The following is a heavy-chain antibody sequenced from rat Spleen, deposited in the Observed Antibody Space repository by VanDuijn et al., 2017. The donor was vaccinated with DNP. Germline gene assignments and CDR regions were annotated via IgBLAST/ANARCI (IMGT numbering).Heavy chain of an antibody. CDR3: ARWSMAFAY. V-gene: IGHV5-7*01. CDR2: ISHSYGTT. Sequence: EVQLVESGGGLVQPGRSLKLSCAASGFTFSNYYMAWVRQAPKKGLEWVAIISHSYGTTYYPDSVKGRFTISRDSAKSTLYLQMDSLRSEDTATYYCARWSMAFAYWGQGTLVTVSS. D-gene: IGHD4-2*01. J-gene: IGHJ3*01. CDR1: GFTFSNYY.